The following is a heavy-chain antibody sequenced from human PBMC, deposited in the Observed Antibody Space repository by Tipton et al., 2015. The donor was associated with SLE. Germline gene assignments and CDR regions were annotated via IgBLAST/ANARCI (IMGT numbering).Heavy chain of an antibody. V-gene: IGHV4-59*11. D-gene: IGHD3-22*01. CDR2: IYYSGYI. CDR3: ARGLQGDSSGWAFDI. CDR1: GGSISSHY. Sequence: LRLSCTVSGGSISSHYWSWIRQPPGKGLEWIGYIYYSGYINYNPSLKSRVTISVDTSKNQFSLKLSSVTAADTAVYYCARGLQGDSSGWAFDIWGQGTMVTVSS. J-gene: IGHJ3*02.